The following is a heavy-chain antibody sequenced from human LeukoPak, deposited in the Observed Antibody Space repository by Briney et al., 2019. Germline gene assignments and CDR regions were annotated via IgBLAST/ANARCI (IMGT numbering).Heavy chain of an antibody. D-gene: IGHD5-12*01. J-gene: IGHJ3*02. CDR2: IYTSGST. CDR3: ARDRDGYDEGDAFDI. V-gene: IGHV4-4*07. Sequence: SETLSLTCTVSGGSISSYYWSWIWQPAGKGLEWIGRIYTSGSTNYNPSLKSRVTMSVDTSKNQFSLKLSSVTAADTAVYYCARDRDGYDEGDAFDIWGQGTMVTVSS. CDR1: GGSISSYY.